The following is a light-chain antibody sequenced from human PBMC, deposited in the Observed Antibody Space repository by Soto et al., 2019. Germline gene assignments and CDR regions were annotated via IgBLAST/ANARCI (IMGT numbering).Light chain of an antibody. CDR3: MQALQTPLT. Sequence: VMTQSPLSLPVTLGEPASISCRSSQSVLHSTGNNYLDWFLQRPGQSPQLLIYLGSNRASGVPDRFSGSGSGTDFTLKISRVEAEDVGVYYCMQALQTPLTFGEGTKVEIK. V-gene: IGKV2-28*01. J-gene: IGKJ4*01. CDR1: QSVLHSTGNNY. CDR2: LGS.